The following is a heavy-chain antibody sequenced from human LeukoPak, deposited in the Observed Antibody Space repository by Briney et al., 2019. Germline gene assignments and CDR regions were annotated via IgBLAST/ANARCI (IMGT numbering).Heavy chain of an antibody. J-gene: IGHJ5*02. CDR3: ARRPGHGSETGFDP. D-gene: IGHD1-14*01. V-gene: IGHV4-39*01. CDR1: GGSISSSSYY. CDR2: IYYSGST. Sequence: SETLSLTCTVSGGSISSSSYYWGWIRQPPGKGLEWIGSIYYSGSTYYNPSLKSRVTISVDTSKNQFSLKLSSVTAADTAVYYCARRPGHGSETGFDPWGQGTLVTVSS.